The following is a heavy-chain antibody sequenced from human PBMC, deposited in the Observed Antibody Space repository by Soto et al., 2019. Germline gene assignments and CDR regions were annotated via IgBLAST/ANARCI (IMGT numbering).Heavy chain of an antibody. J-gene: IGHJ5*02. Sequence: SETLSLTCAVYGGSFSGYYWSWIRQPPGKGLEWIGEINHSGSTNYNPSLKSRVTISVDTSKNQFSLKLSSVTAADTAVYYCAREIVVVVAATGHHNWFDPWGQGTLVTVSS. CDR3: AREIVVVVAATGHHNWFDP. CDR1: GGSFSGYY. D-gene: IGHD2-15*01. V-gene: IGHV4-34*01. CDR2: INHSGST.